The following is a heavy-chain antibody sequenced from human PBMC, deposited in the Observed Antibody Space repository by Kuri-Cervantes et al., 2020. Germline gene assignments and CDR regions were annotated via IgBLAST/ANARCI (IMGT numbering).Heavy chain of an antibody. CDR1: GFTFDDYA. J-gene: IGHJ4*02. CDR2: ISWNSGSI. CDR3: VGANPSTDY. D-gene: IGHD1-26*01. Sequence: SLKISCAASGFTFDDYAMHWVRQAPGKGLEWVSGISWNSGSIGYADSVKGRFTISRDSAKNMLFLQMNSLRADDTAVYYCVGANPSTDYWGRGTLVTVSS. V-gene: IGHV3-9*01.